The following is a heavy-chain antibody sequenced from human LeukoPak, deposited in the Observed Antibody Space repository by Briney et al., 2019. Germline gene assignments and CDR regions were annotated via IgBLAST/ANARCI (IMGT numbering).Heavy chain of an antibody. CDR3: ASGVLAAMVPDY. Sequence: GGSLRLSCAASGFTFSSYWMHWVRQAPGKGLVWVSRINSDGSSTSYADSVKGRFTISRDNAKNTLYLQMNSLRAEDTAVYYCASGVLAAMVPDYWGQGILVTISS. J-gene: IGHJ4*02. CDR2: INSDGSST. D-gene: IGHD5-18*01. V-gene: IGHV3-74*01. CDR1: GFTFSSYW.